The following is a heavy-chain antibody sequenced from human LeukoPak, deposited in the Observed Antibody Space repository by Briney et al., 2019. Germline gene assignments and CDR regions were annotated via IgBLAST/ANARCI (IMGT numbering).Heavy chain of an antibody. J-gene: IGHJ4*02. Sequence: SETLSLTCTVSGGSISSSSYYWGWIRQPPGKGLEWIGSIYYSGSTYYNPSLKSRVTISVDTSKNQFSLKLSSVTAADTAVYYCARYVSYYGSGSYWDYWGQGTLVTVSS. CDR3: ARYVSYYGSGSYWDY. CDR1: GGSISSSSYY. CDR2: IYYSGST. D-gene: IGHD3-10*01. V-gene: IGHV4-39*07.